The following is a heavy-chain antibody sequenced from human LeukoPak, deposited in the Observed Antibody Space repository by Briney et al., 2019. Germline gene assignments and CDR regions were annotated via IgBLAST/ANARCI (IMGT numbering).Heavy chain of an antibody. CDR3: ARWGGGFDY. D-gene: IGHD3-16*01. CDR2: ISGSGGST. CDR1: GFTFSSYA. J-gene: IGHJ4*02. V-gene: IGHV3-23*01. Sequence: GGSLRLSCAASGFTFSSYAMSWVRQAPGKGLEWVSAISGSGGSTYYVDSVKGRFTISRDNSKNTLYLQVNSLRVEDTAVYYCARWGGGFDYWGQGTLVTVSS.